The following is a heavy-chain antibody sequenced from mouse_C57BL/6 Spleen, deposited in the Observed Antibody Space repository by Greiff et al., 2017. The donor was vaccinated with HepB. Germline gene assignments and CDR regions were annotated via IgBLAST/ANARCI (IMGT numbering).Heavy chain of an antibody. CDR1: GFTFSDYG. D-gene: IGHD1-1*01. CDR3: ARPLYYGSSSYAMDY. V-gene: IGHV5-17*01. J-gene: IGHJ4*01. CDR2: ISSGSSTI. Sequence: EVKLVESGGGLVKPGGSLKLSCAASGFTFSDYGMHWVRQAPEKGLEWVAYISSGSSTIYYADTVKGRFTISRDNAKNTLFLQMTSLRSEDTAMYYCARPLYYGSSSYAMDYWGQGTSVTVSS.